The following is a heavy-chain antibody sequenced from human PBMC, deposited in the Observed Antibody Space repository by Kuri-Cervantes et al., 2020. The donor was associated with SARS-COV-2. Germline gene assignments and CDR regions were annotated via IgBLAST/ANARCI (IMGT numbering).Heavy chain of an antibody. Sequence: GESLKISCAASGFTFSSYAMHWVRQAPGKGLEWVSFISSSGATIYYADSVKGRFIISRDNAQNTLYLQMNSLRVEDTAVYYCAREGTGTNWYFDLWGLGTLVTVSS. CDR1: GFTFSSYA. CDR3: AREGTGTNWYFDL. D-gene: IGHD1/OR15-1a*01. CDR2: ISSSGATI. J-gene: IGHJ2*01. V-gene: IGHV3-48*04.